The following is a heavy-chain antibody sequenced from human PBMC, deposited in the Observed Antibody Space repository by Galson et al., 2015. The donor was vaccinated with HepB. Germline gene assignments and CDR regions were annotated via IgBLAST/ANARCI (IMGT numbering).Heavy chain of an antibody. Sequence: QSGAEVKKPGESLRISCKGSGYSFTSYWISWVRQMPGKGLEWMGRIDPSDSYTNYSPSFQGHVTISADKSISTAYLQWSSLKASDTAMYYCTRQIAAARHHYYYYGMDVWGQGTTVTVSS. J-gene: IGHJ6*02. CDR1: GYSFTSYW. V-gene: IGHV5-10-1*01. D-gene: IGHD6-25*01. CDR2: IDPSDSYT. CDR3: TRQIAAARHHYYYYGMDV.